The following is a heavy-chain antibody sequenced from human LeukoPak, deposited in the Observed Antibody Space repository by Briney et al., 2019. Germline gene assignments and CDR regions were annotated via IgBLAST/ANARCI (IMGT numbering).Heavy chain of an antibody. CDR1: GVSVSNHY. CDR3: ARHSSGWHFDS. J-gene: IGHJ4*02. D-gene: IGHD6-19*01. Sequence: PSETLSLTCSVSGVSVSNHYWSWIRQPPGKGVEWIGWFYYSAGTYFNPSLGRRVTISADTSRNHLSLNLSSLTAADTAVYYGARHSSGWHFDSWGQGALVTVSS. CDR2: FYYSAGT. V-gene: IGHV4-59*02.